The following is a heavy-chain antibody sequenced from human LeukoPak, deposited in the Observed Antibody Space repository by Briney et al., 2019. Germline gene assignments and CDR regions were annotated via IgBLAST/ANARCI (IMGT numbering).Heavy chain of an antibody. J-gene: IGHJ3*02. D-gene: IGHD3-10*01. CDR3: AGPAYYYGSGSQDAFDI. CDR1: GFALSSYW. V-gene: IGHV3-74*01. Sequence: GGSLGLYCAASGFALSSYWMHWVRQAPGKGLVWLSRINNDDVGTTYADSVKGRFTISRDNAKNTLYLQMNSLRAEDTAVYYCAGPAYYYGSGSQDAFDIWGQGTKVTVSS. CDR2: INNDDVGT.